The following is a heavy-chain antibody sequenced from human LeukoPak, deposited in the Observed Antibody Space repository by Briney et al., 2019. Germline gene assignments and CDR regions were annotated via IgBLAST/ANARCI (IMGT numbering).Heavy chain of an antibody. CDR1: GFTVSSNE. Sequence: GGSLRLSCAASGFTVSSNEMSWVRQAPGKGLEWVSSISGGSTYYADSRKGRFTISRDNSKNTLHLQMNSLRADDTAVYYCARGGGAAADYSYYYMDVWGKGTTVTVSS. V-gene: IGHV3-38-3*01. CDR2: ISGGST. CDR3: ARGGGAAADYSYYYMDV. D-gene: IGHD6-13*01. J-gene: IGHJ6*03.